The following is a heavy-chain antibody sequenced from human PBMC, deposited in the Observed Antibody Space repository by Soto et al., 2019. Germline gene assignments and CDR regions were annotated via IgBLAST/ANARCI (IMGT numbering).Heavy chain of an antibody. CDR3: ATVGADDSNFDY. J-gene: IGHJ4*02. Sequence: RASVKVSCKVSGYTLTELSMHWVRQAPGKGLEWMGGFDPEDGETIYAQKFQGRVTMTEDTSTDTAYMELSSLRSEDTAVYYCATVGADDSNFDYWGQGTLVTVSS. CDR2: FDPEDGET. V-gene: IGHV1-24*01. CDR1: GYTLTELS. D-gene: IGHD3-10*01.